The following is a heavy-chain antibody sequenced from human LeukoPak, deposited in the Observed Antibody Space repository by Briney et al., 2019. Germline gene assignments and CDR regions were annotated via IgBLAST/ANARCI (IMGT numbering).Heavy chain of an antibody. J-gene: IGHJ4*02. Sequence: ASVKVSCKASGYTFTGYYMHWVRQAPGQGLEWMGWINPNSGGTNYAQKFQGRVTMTRDTSISTAYMELSRLRSDDTAEYYCARELGWLQFAPGYWGQGTLVTVSS. V-gene: IGHV1-2*02. D-gene: IGHD5-24*01. CDR2: INPNSGGT. CDR3: ARELGWLQFAPGY. CDR1: GYTFTGYY.